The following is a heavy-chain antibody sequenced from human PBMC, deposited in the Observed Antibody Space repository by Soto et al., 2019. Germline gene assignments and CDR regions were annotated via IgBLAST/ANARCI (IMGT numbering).Heavy chain of an antibody. Sequence: QVQLVQSGAEVKKPGSSVKVSCKASGGTFSSYTISWVRQAPGQGLEWMGRIIPILGIANYAQKFQGRVTITADKSTSTAYMELSRLRSEDTAVYYCALRPCRDGYNLDYWGQGTLVTVSS. CDR1: GGTFSSYT. J-gene: IGHJ4*02. CDR3: ALRPCRDGYNLDY. V-gene: IGHV1-69*02. CDR2: IIPILGIA. D-gene: IGHD5-12*01.